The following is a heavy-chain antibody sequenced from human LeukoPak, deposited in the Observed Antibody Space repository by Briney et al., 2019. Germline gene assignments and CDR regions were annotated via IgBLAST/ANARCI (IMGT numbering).Heavy chain of an antibody. V-gene: IGHV4-34*01. Sequence: MASETLSLTCAVYGGSFSGYYWSWIRQPPGKGLEWIGEINHSGSTNYNPSLKSRVTISVDTSKNQFSLKLSSVTTADTAVYYCARATYYDFWSGYSDWFDPWGQGTLVTVSS. CDR3: ARATYYDFWSGYSDWFDP. J-gene: IGHJ5*02. CDR1: GGSFSGYY. D-gene: IGHD3-3*01. CDR2: INHSGST.